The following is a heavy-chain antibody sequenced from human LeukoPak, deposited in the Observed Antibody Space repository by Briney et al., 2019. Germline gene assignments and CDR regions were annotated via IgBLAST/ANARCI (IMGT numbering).Heavy chain of an antibody. CDR1: GFTCSSYA. J-gene: IGHJ4*02. Sequence: GGSLRLSCAAAGFTCSSYAMSWVRQAPGKGLEWVSAIIGSGGSTYYAHSVKCRLTISRDNSKNTLYLQMNSLRAEDTAVYYCAKSYYGSGSYVFDYWGQGTLVTVSS. CDR3: AKSYYGSGSYVFDY. CDR2: IIGSGGST. D-gene: IGHD3-10*01. V-gene: IGHV3-23*01.